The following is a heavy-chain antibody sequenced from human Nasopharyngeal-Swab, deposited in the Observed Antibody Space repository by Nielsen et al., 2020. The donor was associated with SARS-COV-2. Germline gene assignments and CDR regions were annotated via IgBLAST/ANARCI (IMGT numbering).Heavy chain of an antibody. D-gene: IGHD5-18*01. V-gene: IGHV4-59*01. CDR2: IYYSGST. J-gene: IGHJ6*03. CDR1: GGSISSYY. Sequence: SETLSLTCTASGGSISSYYWSWIRQPPGKGLEWIGYIYYSGSTNYNPSLKSRVTISADTSKNQFSLKLSSVTAADTAVYYCARGGYSYGSALSWYMDVWGKGTTVTVSS. CDR3: ARGGYSYGSALSWYMDV.